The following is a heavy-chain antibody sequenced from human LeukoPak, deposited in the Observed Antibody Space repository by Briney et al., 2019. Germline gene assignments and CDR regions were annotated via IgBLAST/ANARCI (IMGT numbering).Heavy chain of an antibody. J-gene: IGHJ4*02. CDR3: ARGDPSSGHFDY. D-gene: IGHD3-22*01. CDR1: GGTFSSYA. Sequence: GASVKVSCKASGGTFSSYAISWVRQAPGQGLEWMGGIIPIFGTANYAQKFQGRVTVTADKSTSTAYMELSSLRSEDTAVYYCARGDPSSGHFDYWGQGTLVTVSS. CDR2: IIPIFGTA. V-gene: IGHV1-69*06.